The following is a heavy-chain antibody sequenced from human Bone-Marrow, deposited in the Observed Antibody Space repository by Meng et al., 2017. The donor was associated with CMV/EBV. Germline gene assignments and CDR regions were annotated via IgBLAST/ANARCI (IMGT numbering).Heavy chain of an antibody. CDR1: GFTFSSYT. D-gene: IGHD6-13*01. CDR3: AKDVIAAAGTPFYIDY. CDR2: ISSGSSYI. J-gene: IGHJ4*02. Sequence: GESLKISCAASGFTFSSYTMNWVRQAPGKGLEWVSCISSGSSYIFYADSVKGRFTISRDNAKNSLYLQMDSLRAEDTAVYYCAKDVIAAAGTPFYIDYWGQGSLVTVSS. V-gene: IGHV3-21*01.